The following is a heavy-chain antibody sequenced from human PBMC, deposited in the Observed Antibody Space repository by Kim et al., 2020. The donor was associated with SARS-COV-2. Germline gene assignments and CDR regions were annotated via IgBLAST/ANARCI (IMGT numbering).Heavy chain of an antibody. CDR1: GGTFSSYA. V-gene: IGHV1-69*13. CDR3: ARTTYSGYNLYYYYYYGMDV. D-gene: IGHD5-12*01. J-gene: IGHJ6*02. Sequence: SVKVSCKASGGTFSSYAISWVRQAPGQGLEWMGGIIPIFGTANYAQKFQGRVTITADESTSTAYMELSSLRSEDTAVYYCARTTYSGYNLYYYYYYGMDVWGQGTTVTVSS. CDR2: IIPIFGTA.